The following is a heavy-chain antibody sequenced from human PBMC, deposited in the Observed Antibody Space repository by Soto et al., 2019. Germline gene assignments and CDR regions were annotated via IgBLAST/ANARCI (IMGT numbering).Heavy chain of an antibody. CDR1: SGSISSSDW. J-gene: IGHJ3*02. V-gene: IGHV4-4*02. Sequence: QVQLQESGPGLVKPSGTLSLTCAVSSGSISSSDWWSWFRQPPGKGLEWIGEIYHSGSTNYNPSLKSRVTKPAAKSKNQYSLRLSCVTAADTAVYYCASWVGAYMVTRAFDIWGQGTMVTVSS. D-gene: IGHD5-18*01. CDR2: IYHSGST. CDR3: ASWVGAYMVTRAFDI.